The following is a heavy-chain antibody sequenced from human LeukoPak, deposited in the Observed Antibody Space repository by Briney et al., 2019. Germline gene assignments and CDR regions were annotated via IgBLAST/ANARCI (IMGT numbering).Heavy chain of an antibody. V-gene: IGHV3-7*01. J-gene: IGHJ4*02. Sequence: GGSLRLSCAASGFTFNGYWMSWVHQAPGKGLEWVANIKQDGSEKYYVDSVRGRVTISRDNAENSLFLQMNRLRVEDTAVYYCTRDFGQSSYYFDFWGQGTLVTVSS. CDR2: IKQDGSEK. D-gene: IGHD3-3*01. CDR1: GFTFNGYW. CDR3: TRDFGQSSYYFDF.